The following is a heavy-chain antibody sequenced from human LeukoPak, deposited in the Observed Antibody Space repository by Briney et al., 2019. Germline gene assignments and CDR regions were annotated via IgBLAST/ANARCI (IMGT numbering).Heavy chain of an antibody. D-gene: IGHD4-11*01. CDR3: ARSQDYQYYFDF. J-gene: IGHJ4*02. Sequence: PGGSLRLSCAASGFTFSSYRMSWVRQAPGKGLAWVANIKQDGSEKYYVDSVKGRFTISRDNAKNSLYLQMNSLRAEDTAVYYCARSQDYQYYFDFWGQGTPVTVSS. CDR1: GFTFSSYR. CDR2: IKQDGSEK. V-gene: IGHV3-7*01.